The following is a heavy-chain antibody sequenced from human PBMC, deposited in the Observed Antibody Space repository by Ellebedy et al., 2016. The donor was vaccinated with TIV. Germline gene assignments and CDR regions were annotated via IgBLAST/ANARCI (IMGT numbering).Heavy chain of an antibody. CDR1: GGSISSYY. Sequence: SETLSLXXTVSGGSISSYYWSWIRQPPGKGLEWIGEINHSGSTNYNPSLKSRVTISVDTSKNQFSLKLSSVTAADTAVYYCARGVNTVTTAYWGQGTLVTVSS. CDR2: INHSGST. J-gene: IGHJ4*02. D-gene: IGHD4-17*01. V-gene: IGHV4-34*01. CDR3: ARGVNTVTTAY.